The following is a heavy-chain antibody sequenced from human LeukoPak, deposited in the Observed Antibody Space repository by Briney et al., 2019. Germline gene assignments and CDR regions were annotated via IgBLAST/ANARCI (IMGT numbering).Heavy chain of an antibody. CDR1: GGTFSSYA. CDR3: ARVPDGYSYGSQRTPDTAMVTGFAY. CDR2: IIPIFGTA. V-gene: IGHV1-69*06. Sequence: ASVKVSCKASGGTFSSYAISWVRQAPGQGLEWMGGIIPIFGTANYAQKFQGRVTITADKSTSTAYMELSSLRSEDTAVYYCARVPDGYSYGSQRTPDTAMVTGFAYWGQGTLVTVSS. J-gene: IGHJ4*02. D-gene: IGHD5-18*01.